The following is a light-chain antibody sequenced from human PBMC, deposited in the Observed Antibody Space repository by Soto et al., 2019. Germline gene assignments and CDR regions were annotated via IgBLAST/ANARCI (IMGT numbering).Light chain of an antibody. CDR2: GAS. V-gene: IGKV3-20*01. CDR1: QSVVSSH. Sequence: DIVLTQSPGXLSLSPGQRATLSCWASQSVVSSHIAWYQQKPGQAPRLLIYGASSRATGIPARYSGSGSGTYFTLSISGLEPEDSAVYYCQQYEIAPKTFGQGTRVEIK. CDR3: QQYEIAPKT. J-gene: IGKJ1*01.